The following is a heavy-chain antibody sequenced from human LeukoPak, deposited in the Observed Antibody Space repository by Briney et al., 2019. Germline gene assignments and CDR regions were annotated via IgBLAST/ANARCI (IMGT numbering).Heavy chain of an antibody. D-gene: IGHD4-23*01. V-gene: IGHV3-23*01. CDR3: AKVSAQNDGGAYYFNY. CDR1: GFTFSSYA. J-gene: IGHJ4*02. Sequence: GGSLRLSCEASGFTFSSYAISWVRQAPGKGLEWVSAIRESGANTHYADSVKGRFTISRDNSKNTLYLQMNSLRAEDTAVYYCAKVSAQNDGGAYYFNYWGQGTLVTVSS. CDR2: IRESGANT.